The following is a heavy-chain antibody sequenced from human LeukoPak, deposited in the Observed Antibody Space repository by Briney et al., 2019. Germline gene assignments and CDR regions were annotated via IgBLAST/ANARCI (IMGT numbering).Heavy chain of an antibody. D-gene: IGHD3-22*01. J-gene: IGHJ4*02. V-gene: IGHV1-2*02. CDR1: GYTFTGYY. Sequence: ASVKVSCKASGYTFTGYYMHWVRQAPGQGLEWMGWINPNSGGTNYAQKFQGRVTMTRDTSISTAYMELSRLRSDDTAVYYCARELTTYYYDSSGCGDYWGQGTLVTVSS. CDR2: INPNSGGT. CDR3: ARELTTYYYDSSGCGDY.